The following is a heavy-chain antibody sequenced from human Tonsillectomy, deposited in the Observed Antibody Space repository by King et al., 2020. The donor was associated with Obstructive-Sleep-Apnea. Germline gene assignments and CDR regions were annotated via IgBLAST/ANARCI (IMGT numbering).Heavy chain of an antibody. V-gene: IGHV4-59*01. D-gene: IGHD1-26*01. CDR1: GGSISSYY. J-gene: IGHJ2*01. CDR2: IYYSGGT. CDR3: ARDREDFDL. Sequence: VQLQESGPGLVKPSETLSLTCTVSGGSISSYYWSWIRQPPGKGLEWSGYIYYSGGTNYNPSLTRRVTISVDTSKNQFTLQLSSVTAADTAVYYCARDREDFDLWGRGTLVTVSS.